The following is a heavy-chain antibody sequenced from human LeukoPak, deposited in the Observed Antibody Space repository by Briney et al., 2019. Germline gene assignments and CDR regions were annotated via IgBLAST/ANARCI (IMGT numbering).Heavy chain of an antibody. CDR1: GFTFSSYW. Sequence: GGSLRLSCAVSGFTFSSYWMSWVRQAPGKGLEWVANIKQDGSEKYYVDSVKGRFTISRDNAKNSLYLQMNSLRAEDTAVYYCARDLDALDIWGQGTMVTVSS. CDR3: ARDLDALDI. V-gene: IGHV3-7*01. J-gene: IGHJ3*02. CDR2: IKQDGSEK.